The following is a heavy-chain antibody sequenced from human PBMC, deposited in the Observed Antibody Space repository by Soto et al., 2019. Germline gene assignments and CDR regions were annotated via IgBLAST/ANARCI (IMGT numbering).Heavy chain of an antibody. CDR2: ISAYNGNT. D-gene: IGHD3-16*01. CDR1: GYTFTSYG. Sequence: QVQLVQSGAEVKKPGASVKVSCKASGYTFTSYGISWVRQAPGQGLEWMGWISAYNGNTNYAQKLQGRVTMTTDTSTSTAYMELRSLRSDDTAVYYCAREGWDDYVWGSGDAFDIWGQGTVVTVSS. J-gene: IGHJ3*02. CDR3: AREGWDDYVWGSGDAFDI. V-gene: IGHV1-18*01.